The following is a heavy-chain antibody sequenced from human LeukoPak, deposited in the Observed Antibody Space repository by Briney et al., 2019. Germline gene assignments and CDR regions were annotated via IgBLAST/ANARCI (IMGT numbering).Heavy chain of an antibody. V-gene: IGHV3-7*01. CDR3: ARDVSYGLLDS. J-gene: IGHJ4*02. D-gene: IGHD3-16*01. CDR2: INQDGSAK. CDR1: GFTFSSYA. Sequence: QSGGSLRLSCAASGFTFSSYAMHWVRQAPGKGLEWVANINQDGSAKYFADSVKGRFTISRDNAKNSVYLQVNSLRVEDMAVYYCARDVSYGLLDSWGQGTLVTVSS.